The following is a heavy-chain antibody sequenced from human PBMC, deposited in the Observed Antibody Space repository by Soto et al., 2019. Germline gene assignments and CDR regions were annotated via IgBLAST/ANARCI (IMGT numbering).Heavy chain of an antibody. CDR1: GYTLTELS. CDR3: ATLVATKKYYFDY. J-gene: IGHJ4*02. Sequence: ASVKVSCQVSGYTLTELSMHWVRQAPGKGLEWMGGFDPEDGETIYAQKFQGRVTMTEDTSTDTAYMELSSLRSEDTAVYYCATLVATKKYYFDYWGQGTLVTVSS. V-gene: IGHV1-24*01. D-gene: IGHD5-12*01. CDR2: FDPEDGET.